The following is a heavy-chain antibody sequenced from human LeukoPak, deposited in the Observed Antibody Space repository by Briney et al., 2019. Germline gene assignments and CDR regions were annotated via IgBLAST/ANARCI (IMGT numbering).Heavy chain of an antibody. Sequence: ASVKVSCKASGYTLTGYYMHWVRQAPGQGLEWMGWINPNSGGTNYAQKFQGWVTMTRDTSISTAYMELSRLRSDDTAVYYCARTDCSGGSGLGHWGQGTLVTVSS. D-gene: IGHD2-15*01. CDR3: ARTDCSGGSGLGH. J-gene: IGHJ4*02. V-gene: IGHV1-2*04. CDR1: GYTLTGYY. CDR2: INPNSGGT.